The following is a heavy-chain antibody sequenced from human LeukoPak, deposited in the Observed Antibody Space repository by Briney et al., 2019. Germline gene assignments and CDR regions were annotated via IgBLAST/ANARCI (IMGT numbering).Heavy chain of an antibody. D-gene: IGHD6-13*01. Sequence: SVKVSCKASGGTFSSYAISWVRQAPGQGLEWMGRIIPILGIANYAQKFQGRVTITADKSTSTAHMELSSLRSEDTAVYYCARAFHSSSWYGYWGQGTLVTVSS. CDR2: IIPILGIA. J-gene: IGHJ4*02. CDR1: GGTFSSYA. V-gene: IGHV1-69*04. CDR3: ARAFHSSSWYGY.